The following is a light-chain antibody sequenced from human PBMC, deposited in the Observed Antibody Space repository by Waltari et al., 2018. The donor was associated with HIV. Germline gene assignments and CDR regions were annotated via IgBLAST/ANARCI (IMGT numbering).Light chain of an antibody. CDR2: EVS. Sequence: QSALTQPPSVSGSPGQSVPISCTGTSSDVGNYNRVPWYQQPPGSAPKLMIYEVSNRPSGVPRRFSGSKSGNTASLTISGLQAEDEADYYCSSYTSSNTFVVFGGGTKLTVL. CDR3: SSYTSSNTFVV. CDR1: SSDVGNYNR. V-gene: IGLV2-18*02. J-gene: IGLJ2*01.